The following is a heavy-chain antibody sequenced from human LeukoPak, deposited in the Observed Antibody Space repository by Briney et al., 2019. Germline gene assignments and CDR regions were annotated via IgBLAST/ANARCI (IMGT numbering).Heavy chain of an antibody. CDR2: IYYSGST. CDR1: GGSISSYY. J-gene: IGHJ6*03. V-gene: IGHV4-59*01. Sequence: SETLSLTCTVSGGSISSYYWSWIRQPPGKGLEWIGYIYYSGSTNYNPSLKSRVTISVDTSKNQFSLKLSSVTAADTAVFYCARETSQKGAHYMDVWGKGTTVTISS. CDR3: ARETSQKGAHYMDV. D-gene: IGHD3-16*01.